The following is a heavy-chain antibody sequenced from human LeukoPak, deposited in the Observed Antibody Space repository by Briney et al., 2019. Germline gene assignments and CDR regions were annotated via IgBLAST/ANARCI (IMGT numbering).Heavy chain of an antibody. J-gene: IGHJ4*02. CDR1: GGSITNYY. D-gene: IGHD2/OR15-2a*01. CDR2: IYYSGST. Sequence: SETLSLTCTVSGGSITNYYWSWIRQPPGKGLEWIGSIYYSGSTYYNPSLKSRVTISVDTSKNQFSLKLSSVTAADTAVYYCASLTMPYWGQGTLVTVSS. CDR3: ASLTMPY. V-gene: IGHV4-39*01.